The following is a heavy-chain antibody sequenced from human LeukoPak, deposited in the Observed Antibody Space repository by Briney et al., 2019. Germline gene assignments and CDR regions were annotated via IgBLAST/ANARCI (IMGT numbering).Heavy chain of an antibody. CDR2: IIPIFGTA. CDR1: GGTFSSYA. CDR3: ARESRDSSSWYDAFDI. V-gene: IGHV1-69*13. D-gene: IGHD6-13*01. Sequence: ASVKVSCKASGGTFSSYAISWVRQAPGQGLEWMGGIIPIFGTANYAQKFQGRVTITADESTSTAYMELSSLRSEDMAVYYCARESRDSSSWYDAFDIWGQGTMVTVSS. J-gene: IGHJ3*02.